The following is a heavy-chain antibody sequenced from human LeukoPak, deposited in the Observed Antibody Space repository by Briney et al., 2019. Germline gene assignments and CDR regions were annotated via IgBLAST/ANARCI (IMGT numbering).Heavy chain of an antibody. V-gene: IGHV3-7*04. CDR3: ARDKAITGTGYDAFDI. CDR1: GFTFSSFW. J-gene: IGHJ3*02. Sequence: PGGSLRLSCAASGFTFSSFWMTWVRQAPGKGLEWVANINEDGSEKHYVDSVKGRFTISRDNAKNSLYLQVNSLRAEDTAVYYRARDKAITGTGYDAFDIWGQGTMVTVSS. D-gene: IGHD1-20*01. CDR2: INEDGSEK.